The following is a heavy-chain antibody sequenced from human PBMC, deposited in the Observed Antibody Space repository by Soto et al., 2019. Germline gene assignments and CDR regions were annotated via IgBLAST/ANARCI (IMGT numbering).Heavy chain of an antibody. J-gene: IGHJ6*04. CDR2: INWDGGST. V-gene: IGHV3-20*04. D-gene: IGHD3-10*01. CDR3: ARDDFSGSHNYSPFYVDV. CDR1: GFRFDEYA. Sequence: EVRLVESGGGVVRPGGSLRLWCEVSGFRFDEYAMSWVRQAPGKGLEWVSGINWDGGSTSYANSVKGRFTMSRDNAKKSLYLQMASLRAEDTALYYCARDDFSGSHNYSPFYVDVWGKGTPVTVSS.